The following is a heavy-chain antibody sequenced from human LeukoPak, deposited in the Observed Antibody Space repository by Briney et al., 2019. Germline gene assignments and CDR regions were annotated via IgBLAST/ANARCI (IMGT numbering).Heavy chain of an antibody. V-gene: IGHV3-23*01. CDR3: AKRTSGSSWYSSDS. CDR2: MSGDATST. CDR1: GFTFSSFA. J-gene: IGHJ4*02. D-gene: IGHD6-13*01. Sequence: GGSLRLSCAASGFTFSSFAMNWDRQAPGKGLEWVSTMSGDATSTYYADSVKGRFTISRDNSKNTLYLQMNSLRADDTAVYYCAKRTSGSSWYSSDSWGQGTLVTVSS.